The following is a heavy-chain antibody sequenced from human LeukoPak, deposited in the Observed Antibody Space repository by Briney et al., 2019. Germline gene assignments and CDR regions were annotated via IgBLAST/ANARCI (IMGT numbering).Heavy chain of an antibody. J-gene: IGHJ3*02. D-gene: IGHD1-26*01. CDR2: ISDSGHRT. V-gene: IGHV3-23*01. Sequence: GGSLRLSCAASTFSFRNFAMSWVRLAPGKGLEWVSGISDSGHRTDYADSVEGRFTISRDNSKNTLYLQMDSLRAEDTALYYCARKKWEPTSNDAFDIWGQGTMVTVSS. CDR3: ARKKWEPTSNDAFDI. CDR1: TFSFRNFA.